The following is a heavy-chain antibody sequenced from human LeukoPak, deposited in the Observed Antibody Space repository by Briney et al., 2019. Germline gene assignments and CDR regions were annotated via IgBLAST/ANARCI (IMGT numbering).Heavy chain of an antibody. Sequence: PGGSLRLSCVASGFTLSSYAVSWVRQAPGKGLQWVSSLGISGDYAWYAGSVKGRFTISRDNSKNTLYLQMNSLRAEDTAVYYCAKEDCSAGGCYYSYFDSWGQGVLVTVSS. D-gene: IGHD2-15*01. CDR1: GFTLSSYA. V-gene: IGHV3-23*01. J-gene: IGHJ4*02. CDR2: LGISGDYA. CDR3: AKEDCSAGGCYYSYFDS.